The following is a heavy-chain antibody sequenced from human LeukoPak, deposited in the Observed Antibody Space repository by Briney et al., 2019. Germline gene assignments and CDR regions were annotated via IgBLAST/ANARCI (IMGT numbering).Heavy chain of an antibody. CDR2: IYYSRST. J-gene: IGHJ3*02. CDR3: ARDGVWRDCSSTSCYTVALGIDI. CDR1: GGSISSGGYY. D-gene: IGHD2-2*02. V-gene: IGHV4-31*03. Sequence: PSETLSLTCTVSGGSISSGGYYWSWIRQHPGKGLEWIGYIYYSRSTYYNPSLKSRVTISVDTSKNQFSLKLSSVTAADTAVYYCARDGVWRDCSSTSCYTVALGIDIWGQGTMVTVSS.